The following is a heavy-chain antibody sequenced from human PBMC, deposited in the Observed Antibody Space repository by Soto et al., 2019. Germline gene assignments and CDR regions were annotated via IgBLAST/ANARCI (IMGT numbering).Heavy chain of an antibody. D-gene: IGHD7-27*01. Sequence: ASVKVSCMASGYLFTSYGINWVRRAPGQGLEWLGWISAYNGDTNYAQKFQGRVTMTTDTSTSTAYMDLKSLRSDDTAASFWARDTGATNTPHSNDYWGQGSLVTVSS. J-gene: IGHJ4*02. V-gene: IGHV1-18*01. CDR1: GYLFTSYG. CDR2: ISAYNGDT. CDR3: ARDTGATNTPHSNDY.